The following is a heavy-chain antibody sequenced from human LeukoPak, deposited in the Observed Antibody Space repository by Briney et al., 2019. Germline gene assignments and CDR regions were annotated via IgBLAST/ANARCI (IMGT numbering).Heavy chain of an antibody. J-gene: IGHJ4*02. CDR3: ARGCGWYSSFLSY. CDR1: GGSISSYY. CDR2: IYYSGST. V-gene: IGHV4-59*01. D-gene: IGHD1-26*01. Sequence: SETLSLTCTVSGGSISSYYWSWIRQPPGKGLEWIGYIYYSGSTNYNPSLKSRVTISVDTSKNQFSLKLSSVTAADTAVYYCARGCGWYSSFLSYWGQGTLVTVSS.